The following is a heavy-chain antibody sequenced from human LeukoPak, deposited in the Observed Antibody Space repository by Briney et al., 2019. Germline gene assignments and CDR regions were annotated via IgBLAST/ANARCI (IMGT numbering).Heavy chain of an antibody. CDR3: ARDDDFWSGSGYYYYGMDV. D-gene: IGHD3-3*01. CDR2: ISSSGSTI. V-gene: IGHV3-48*03. Sequence: QPGGSLRLSCAASGFTFSSYEMNWVRQAPGKGLEWVSYISSSGSTIYYADSVKGRFTISRDKAKNSLYLQMNSLRAEDTAVYYCARDDDFWSGSGYYYYGMDVWGQGTTVTVSS. CDR1: GFTFSSYE. J-gene: IGHJ6*02.